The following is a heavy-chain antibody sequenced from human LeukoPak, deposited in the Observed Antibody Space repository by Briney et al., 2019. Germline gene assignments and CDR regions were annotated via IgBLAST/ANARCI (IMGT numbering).Heavy chain of an antibody. Sequence: GGALRLSCAASGFTFSSYWMHWVRQVPGKGLVWVSHINRDGSTPRYADSVKGRFTISRDNAKNTLYLQMNSLRAEDTAVYYCARGTCSTTSCLLFDYWGQGTLVTVSS. CDR3: ARGTCSTTSCLLFDY. D-gene: IGHD2-2*01. CDR2: INRDGSTP. V-gene: IGHV3-74*01. J-gene: IGHJ4*02. CDR1: GFTFSSYW.